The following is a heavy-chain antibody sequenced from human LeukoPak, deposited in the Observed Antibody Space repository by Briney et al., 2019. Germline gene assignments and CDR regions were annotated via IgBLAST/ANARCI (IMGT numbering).Heavy chain of an antibody. Sequence: GGSLRLSCAASGFTFSTYAMSWVRQAPGKGLEWVSVISGSGSSTYYADSVKGRFTISRDNSKNTLYLQMNSLRAEDTAVYYCAKVQDTAMVHWGQGTLVTVSS. CDR1: GFTFSTYA. CDR2: ISGSGSST. D-gene: IGHD5-18*01. J-gene: IGHJ4*02. CDR3: AKVQDTAMVH. V-gene: IGHV3-23*01.